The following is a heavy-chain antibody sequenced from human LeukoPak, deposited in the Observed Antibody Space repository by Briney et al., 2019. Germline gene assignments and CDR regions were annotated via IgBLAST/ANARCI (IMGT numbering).Heavy chain of an antibody. Sequence: TGGSLRLSCAASGFTFSSYEMNWVRQAPGKGLEWVSYISSSASTRTYADSVKGRFTISRDNGKNSLYLEMNSLRAEDTAVYYCAREIVSSVAGNFDYWGQGTLVTVSS. V-gene: IGHV3-48*03. CDR2: ISSSASTR. D-gene: IGHD6-19*01. J-gene: IGHJ4*02. CDR1: GFTFSSYE. CDR3: AREIVSSVAGNFDY.